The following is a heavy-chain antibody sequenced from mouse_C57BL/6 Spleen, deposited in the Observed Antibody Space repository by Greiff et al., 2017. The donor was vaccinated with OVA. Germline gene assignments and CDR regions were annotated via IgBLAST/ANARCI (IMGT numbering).Heavy chain of an antibody. CDR2: IYPGSGST. J-gene: IGHJ2*01. D-gene: IGHD1-1*01. V-gene: IGHV1-55*01. CDR1: GYTFTSYW. Sequence: QVQLQQPGAELVKPGASVKMSCKASGYTFTSYWITWVKQRPGQGLEWIGDIYPGSGSTNYNEQFKSKATLTVDTSSSTAYMQLSSLTSEDSAVYYCARLTTVVGQDFDYWGQGTTLTVSS. CDR3: ARLTTVVGQDFDY.